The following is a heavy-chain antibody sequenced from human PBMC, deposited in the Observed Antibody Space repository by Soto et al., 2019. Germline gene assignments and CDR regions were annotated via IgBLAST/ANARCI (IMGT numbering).Heavy chain of an antibody. J-gene: IGHJ4*02. Sequence: PSETLSLTCTVSGGSISSYYWSWIRQPAGKGLEWIGRIYTSGSTNYNPSLKSRVTMSVDTSKNQFSLKVTSVTAADTAVYYRARRLFTSTWPSYFDYWGQGTPVTVSS. V-gene: IGHV4-4*07. D-gene: IGHD6-13*01. CDR3: ARRLFTSTWPSYFDY. CDR1: GGSISSYY. CDR2: IYTSGST.